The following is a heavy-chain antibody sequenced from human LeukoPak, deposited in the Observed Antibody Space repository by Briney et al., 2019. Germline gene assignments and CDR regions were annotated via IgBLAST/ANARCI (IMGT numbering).Heavy chain of an antibody. V-gene: IGHV1-3*01. CDR3: AREERNRSHFFLWFDP. CDR1: GYTFTSYA. D-gene: IGHD2/OR15-2a*01. J-gene: IGHJ5*02. Sequence: ASVKVSCKASGYTFTSYAMHWVRQAPGQRLEWMGWINASNGNTKYSQKFQGRVTITRDTSASTAYMELSSLRSEDTAVYYCAREERNRSHFFLWFDPWGQGTLVTVSS. CDR2: INASNGNT.